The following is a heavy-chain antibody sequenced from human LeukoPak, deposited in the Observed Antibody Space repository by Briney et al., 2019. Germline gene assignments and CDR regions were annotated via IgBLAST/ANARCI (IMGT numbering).Heavy chain of an antibody. D-gene: IGHD3-3*01. V-gene: IGHV4-31*03. CDR3: AGIGDFWSGYTVDY. CDR2: IYYSGST. CDR1: GGSISSGGYY. Sequence: SETLSLTCTVSGGSISSGGYYWSWIRQHPGKGLEWIAYIYYSGSTYYNPSLKSRVTISVDTSKNQFSLKLSSVTAADTAVYYCAGIGDFWSGYTVDYWGQGTLVTVSS. J-gene: IGHJ4*02.